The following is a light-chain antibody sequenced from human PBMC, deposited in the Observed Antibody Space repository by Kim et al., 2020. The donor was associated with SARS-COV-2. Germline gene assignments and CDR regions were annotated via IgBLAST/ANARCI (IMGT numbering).Light chain of an antibody. V-gene: IGLV2-8*01. CDR3: SSSADSAVRV. J-gene: IGLJ3*02. CDR2: DVS. CDR1: SRDVGGYNY. Sequence: HSVTLPCAGTSRDVGGYNYVSWYQQHPGKAPKLMIYDVSKRPSWVPDRFSGSKSDNTAALTVSGLQAEDEAEYYCSSSADSAVRVFGGGTQLTVL.